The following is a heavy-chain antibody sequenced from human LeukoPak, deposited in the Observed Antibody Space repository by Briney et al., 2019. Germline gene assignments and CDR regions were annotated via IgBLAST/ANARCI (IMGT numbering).Heavy chain of an antibody. CDR3: ARGVVGAPYFDY. D-gene: IGHD1-26*01. J-gene: IGHJ4*02. CDR1: GYTFTGYY. V-gene: IGHV1-2*02. Sequence: ASVKVSCMASGYTFTGYYMHWVRQAPGQGLEWMGWINPNSGGTNYAQKFQGRVTMTRDTSISTAYMELSRLRSDDTAVYYCARGVVGAPYFDYWGQGTLVTVSS. CDR2: INPNSGGT.